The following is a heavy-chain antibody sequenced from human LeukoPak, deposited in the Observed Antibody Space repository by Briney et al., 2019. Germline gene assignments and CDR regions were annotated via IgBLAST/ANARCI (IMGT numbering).Heavy chain of an antibody. V-gene: IGHV3-23*01. CDR2: ISGSGAST. D-gene: IGHD3-22*01. CDR3: AKAYYDSSGCYSFDY. J-gene: IGHJ4*02. CDR1: GFTFSSCA. Sequence: GGSLRLSCAASGFTFSSCAMSWVRQAPGKGLEWVSGISGSGASTYYADSVRGRFTISRDNSKNTLYLQMNSLRAEDTAVYYCAKAYYDSSGCYSFDYWGQGTLVTVSS.